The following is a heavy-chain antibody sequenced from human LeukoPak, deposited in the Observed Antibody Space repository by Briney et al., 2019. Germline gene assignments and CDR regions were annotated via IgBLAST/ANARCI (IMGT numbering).Heavy chain of an antibody. Sequence: ASVKVSCKASGYTFTSYGISWVRQAPGQGLEWMGWISAYNGNTNYAQNLRDRVTMTTDTSTSTAYMELRSLRSDDTAVYYCAGDRDGGDLENALDLWGRGTLVIVSS. V-gene: IGHV1-18*01. D-gene: IGHD3-10*01. CDR3: AGDRDGGDLENALDL. CDR2: ISAYNGNT. J-gene: IGHJ2*01. CDR1: GYTFTSYG.